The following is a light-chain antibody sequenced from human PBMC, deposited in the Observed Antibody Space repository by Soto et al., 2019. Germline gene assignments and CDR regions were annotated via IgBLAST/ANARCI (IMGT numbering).Light chain of an antibody. J-gene: IGKJ1*01. V-gene: IGKV3-20*01. CDR3: QKEHSPPRT. CDR1: QSVSYY. CDR2: DES. Sequence: EIVLTQSPGTLSLSAGERATLSCRASQSVSYYLAWYQQKTGQAPRLLIYDESSRATGVPDRFSGSGSGTDLNLTISRLEPEDWEVYYCQKEHSPPRTSGQGTKVDIK.